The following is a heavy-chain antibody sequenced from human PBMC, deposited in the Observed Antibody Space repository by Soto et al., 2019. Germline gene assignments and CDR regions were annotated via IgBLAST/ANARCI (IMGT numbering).Heavy chain of an antibody. CDR3: ARRPKRGSYSWCFDY. J-gene: IGHJ4*02. Sequence: QLQLQESGPGLVKPSETLSLTCTVSGGSISSNGYYWGWIRQPPGKGLEWIGSVYYRGSANYNPSLKSRLTMSVDTSKNQSSLKLISVTAADTAVYYCARRPKRGSYSWCFDYWGQGTLVTVSS. CDR2: VYYRGSA. CDR1: GGSISSNGYY. V-gene: IGHV4-39*01. D-gene: IGHD1-26*01.